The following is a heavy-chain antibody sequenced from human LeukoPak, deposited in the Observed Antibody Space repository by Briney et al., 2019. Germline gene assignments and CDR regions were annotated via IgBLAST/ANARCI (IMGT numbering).Heavy chain of an antibody. J-gene: IGHJ2*01. CDR2: IRSKADSYTT. CDR1: GFTLSAAA. CDR3: RAAVAGDYFDL. D-gene: IGHD6-19*01. Sequence: GGSLTLSCAAPGFTLSAAAMNWVRQASGKGLEWLGRIRSKADSYTTAYAASVKGRFSVSRDDSKNTAYLQMNSLKTEDTAVYYCRAAVAGDYFDLWGRGTLVTVSS. V-gene: IGHV3-73*01.